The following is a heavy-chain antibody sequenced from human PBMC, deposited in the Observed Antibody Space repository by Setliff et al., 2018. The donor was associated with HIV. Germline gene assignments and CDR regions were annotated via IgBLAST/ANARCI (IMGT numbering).Heavy chain of an antibody. V-gene: IGHV4-39*07. Sequence: SETLSLTCIVSGGSISSSSYYWGWIRQPPGKGLEWIGTVYYSGSTYYNPSLKSRVTISVDTSANQFSLKLSSVTAADTAVYYCARDGYSSSWYVISGSFDYWGQGILVTVSS. CDR1: GGSISSSSYY. D-gene: IGHD6-13*01. J-gene: IGHJ4*02. CDR2: VYYSGST. CDR3: ARDGYSSSWYVISGSFDY.